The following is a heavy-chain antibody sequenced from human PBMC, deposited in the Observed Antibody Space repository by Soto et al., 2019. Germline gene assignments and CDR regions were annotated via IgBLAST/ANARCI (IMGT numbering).Heavy chain of an antibody. CDR2: INPSGGST. V-gene: IGHV1-46*01. CDR3: ARIGYCSGGSCYYFDY. J-gene: IGHJ4*02. Sequence: GASVKVSCKASGYTFTSYYMHWVRQAPGQGLEWMGIINPSGGSTSYAQKFQGRVTMTRDTSTSTVYMKLSSLRSEDTAVYYCARIGYCSGGSCYYFDYWGQGTLVTVSS. CDR1: GYTFTSYY. D-gene: IGHD2-15*01.